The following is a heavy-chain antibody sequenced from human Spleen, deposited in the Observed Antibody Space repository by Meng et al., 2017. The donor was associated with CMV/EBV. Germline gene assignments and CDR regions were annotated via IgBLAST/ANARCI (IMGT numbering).Heavy chain of an antibody. CDR2: IHPHRGDT. D-gene: IGHD4-17*01. Sequence: ASVKVSCKASGYTFTAHYFHWVRQAPGQGLEWMGWIHPHRGDTNYAQQFQGRVTMTRDTSVSTAYMDLSSLRSDDTAVYYCARAGDYADERLLDYWGQGTLVTVSS. CDR3: ARAGDYADERLLDY. V-gene: IGHV1-2*02. J-gene: IGHJ4*02. CDR1: GYTFTAHY.